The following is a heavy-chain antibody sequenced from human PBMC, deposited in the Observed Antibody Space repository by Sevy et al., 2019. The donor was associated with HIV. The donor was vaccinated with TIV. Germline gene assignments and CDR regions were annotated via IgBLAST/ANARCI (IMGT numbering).Heavy chain of an antibody. CDR3: AGGGFLERLLDY. Sequence: SETLSLTCTVSGGSICSYYWSWIRQSAGKGLEWIGRIYTTGSTNYNPSLKSRVAMSVDTSKNQFSLKLSSVTAADTAVYYCAGGGFLERLLDYWGQGTLVTVSS. CDR1: GGSICSYY. CDR2: IYTTGST. V-gene: IGHV4-4*07. J-gene: IGHJ4*02. D-gene: IGHD3-3*01.